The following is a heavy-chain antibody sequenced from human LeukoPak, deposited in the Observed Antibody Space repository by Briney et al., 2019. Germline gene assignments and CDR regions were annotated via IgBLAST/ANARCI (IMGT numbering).Heavy chain of an antibody. J-gene: IGHJ6*04. V-gene: IGHV3-66*01. Sequence: GGSLRLSCAASRLTVSTNFMSWVRQAPGKGLEWVSVLYSSGRTEYADSVKGRFTISRDNSKNTLYLQMNYLSAEDTAVYYCARDRGGYCSSTSCYLSEVDVWGKGTTVTVSS. CDR1: RLTVSTNF. CDR2: LYSSGRT. CDR3: ARDRGGYCSSTSCYLSEVDV. D-gene: IGHD2-2*01.